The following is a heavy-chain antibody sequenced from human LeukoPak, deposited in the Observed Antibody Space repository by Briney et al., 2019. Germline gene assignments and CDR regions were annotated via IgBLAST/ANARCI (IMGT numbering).Heavy chain of an antibody. CDR2: ISGSGGST. V-gene: IGHV3-23*01. J-gene: IGHJ4*02. CDR1: GFTFSSYA. CDR3: AKVKEMATILFDY. Sequence: PGGSLRLSCAASGFTFSSYAMSWVRQAPGKGLEWVSAISGSGGSTYYADSVKGRFTISRDNSKDTLYLQMNSLRAEDTAVYYCAKVKEMATILFDYWGQGTLVTVSS. D-gene: IGHD5-24*01.